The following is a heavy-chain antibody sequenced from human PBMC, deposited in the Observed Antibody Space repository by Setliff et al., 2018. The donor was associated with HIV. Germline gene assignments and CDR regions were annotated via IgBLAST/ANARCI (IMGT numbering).Heavy chain of an antibody. CDR1: GFTFSSAW. J-gene: IGHJ4*02. Sequence: GFTFSSAWMGWVRQAPAKGLEWVANISPDGTETLYVDSVKGRFTISRDNANNLVYLQMNSLRVEDTAVYFCARWGSGSYERVFDYWGQGMLVTVSS. CDR3: ARWGSGSYERVFDY. CDR2: ISPDGTET. V-gene: IGHV3-7*01. D-gene: IGHD1-26*01.